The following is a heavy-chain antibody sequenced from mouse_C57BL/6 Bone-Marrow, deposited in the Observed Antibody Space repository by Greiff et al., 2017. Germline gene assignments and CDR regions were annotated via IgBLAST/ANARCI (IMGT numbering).Heavy chain of an antibody. CDR3: ARDSGQLRLNYFDY. CDR1: GFTFSSYA. Sequence: EVKLVESGGGLVKPGGSLKLSCAASGFTFSSYAMSWVRQTPEKRLEWVATISDGGSYTYYPDNVKGRFTISRDNAKNNLYLQMSHLKSEDTAMYYCARDSGQLRLNYFDYWGQGTTLTVSS. D-gene: IGHD3-2*02. CDR2: ISDGGSYT. V-gene: IGHV5-4*01. J-gene: IGHJ2*01.